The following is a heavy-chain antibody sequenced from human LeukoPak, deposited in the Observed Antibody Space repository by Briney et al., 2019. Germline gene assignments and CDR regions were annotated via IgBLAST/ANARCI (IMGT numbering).Heavy chain of an antibody. CDR1: GFNFDAYA. J-gene: IGHJ4*02. Sequence: GGSLRLSCAASGFNFDAYAMHWVRQAPGKGLQWISLISADGGSTYYADSVKGRFTISRDNSRNSLYLQMNSLTTEDTAFYYCAKDKAGTIVWYGRWAIGLFDYWGQGTLVTVSS. V-gene: IGHV3-43*02. CDR3: AKDKAGTIVWYGRWAIGLFDY. D-gene: IGHD6-13*01. CDR2: ISADGGST.